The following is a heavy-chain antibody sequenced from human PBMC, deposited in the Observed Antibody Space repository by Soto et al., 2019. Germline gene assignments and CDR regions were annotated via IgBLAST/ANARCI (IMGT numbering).Heavy chain of an antibody. CDR2: ISSSDNII. D-gene: IGHD3-22*01. V-gene: IGHV3-11*01. CDR3: ARDLGYYDSSGYFDY. J-gene: IGHJ4*02. CDR1: GFTFSDYY. Sequence: GGSLRLSCAASGFTFSDYYMSRIRQAPGKGLEWVAYISSSDNIIYYADSVKGRFTISRDNAKNSLYLQMNSLRAEDTAVYYCARDLGYYDSSGYFDYWGQGTLVTVSS.